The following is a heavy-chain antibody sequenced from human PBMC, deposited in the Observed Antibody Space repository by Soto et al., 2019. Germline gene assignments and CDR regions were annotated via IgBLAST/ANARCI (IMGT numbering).Heavy chain of an antibody. V-gene: IGHV4-31*03. CDR1: GGSISTGGFY. CDR2: IYYIGSP. CDR3: ARAVDHYGSGSPTGYFDY. Sequence: PSETLSLTCTVSGGSISTGGFYWTWIRQRPGKGLEWIGFIYYIGSPYYSPTLKSRVTMSVDTSKNQFSLKVSSVTAADTGVYYCARAVDHYGSGSPTGYFDYWGQGALVTVSS. J-gene: IGHJ4*02. D-gene: IGHD3-10*01.